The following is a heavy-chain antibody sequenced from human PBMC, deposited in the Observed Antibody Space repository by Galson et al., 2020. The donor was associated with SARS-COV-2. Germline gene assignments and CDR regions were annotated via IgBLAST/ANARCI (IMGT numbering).Heavy chain of an antibody. CDR3: AKPNSGSYYNYFDY. CDR2: ISYDGSNK. D-gene: IGHD1-26*01. V-gene: IGHV3-30*18. CDR1: GFTFSSYG. Sequence: GGSMSLSCAASGFTFSSYGMHWVRQAPGKGLEWVAVISYDGSNKYYADSVKGQFTISRDNSKNTLYLQMNSLRAEDTAVYYCAKPNSGSYYNYFDYWGQGTLVTVSS. J-gene: IGHJ4*02.